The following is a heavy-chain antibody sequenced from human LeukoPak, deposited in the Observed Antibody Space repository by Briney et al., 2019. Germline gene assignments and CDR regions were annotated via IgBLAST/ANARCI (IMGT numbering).Heavy chain of an antibody. CDR1: GFTFSHFW. CDR3: AGDRGWLIAS. J-gene: IGHJ4*02. D-gene: IGHD6-19*01. Sequence: GGFLRLSCEGSGFTFSHFWMNWVRQAPGKGLEWVAIIKQDGSETYYVDSVRGRFTISRDNAKNSVYLQMNSLRAEDTAVYYCAGDRGWLIASWGQGTLVTVSS. CDR2: IKQDGSET. V-gene: IGHV3-7*01.